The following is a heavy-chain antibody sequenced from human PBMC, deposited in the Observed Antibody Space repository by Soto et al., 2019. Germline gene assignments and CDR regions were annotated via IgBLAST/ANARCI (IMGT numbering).Heavy chain of an antibody. CDR2: IYSGGGT. V-gene: IGHV3-66*02. CDR3: VKDDDRYYHDSSGIPY. D-gene: IGHD3-22*01. CDR1: GFTVSNNY. Sequence: PGGSLRLSCAASGFTVSNNYMSWVRQAPGKGLEYVSVIYSGGGTYYADSVKGRFTISRDNSKNTLFLQMNSLRAEDTAVYYCVKDDDRYYHDSSGIPYWGQGTLVTVSS. J-gene: IGHJ4*02.